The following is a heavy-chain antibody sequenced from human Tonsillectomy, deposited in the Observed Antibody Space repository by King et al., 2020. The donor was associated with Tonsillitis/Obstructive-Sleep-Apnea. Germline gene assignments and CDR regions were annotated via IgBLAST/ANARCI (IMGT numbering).Heavy chain of an antibody. CDR2: ISSSSSTI. J-gene: IGHJ5*02. CDR3: ARGRGELLKRATDNWFDP. V-gene: IGHV3-48*02. Sequence: VQLVESGGGLVQPGGSLRLSCAASGFTFSSYSMNWVRQAPGKGLEWVSYISSSSSTIYYADSVKGRFTISRDNAKNSLYLKMNSLRDEDTAVYYCARGRGELLKRATDNWFDPWGQGTLVTVSS. D-gene: IGHD1-7*01. CDR1: GFTFSSYS.